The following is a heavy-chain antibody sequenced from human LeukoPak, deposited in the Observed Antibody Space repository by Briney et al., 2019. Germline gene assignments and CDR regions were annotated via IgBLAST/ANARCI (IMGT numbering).Heavy chain of an antibody. CDR1: GFTFSSYA. CDR3: AKAGYYYDSSDPRNWFDP. D-gene: IGHD3-22*01. J-gene: IGHJ5*02. Sequence: GGTLRLSCAASGFTFSSYAMSWVRQAPGKGLEWVSAISGSGGSTYYADSVKGRFTISRDNSKNTLYLQMNSLRAEDTAVYYCAKAGYYYDSSDPRNWFDPWGQGTLVTVSS. V-gene: IGHV3-23*01. CDR2: ISGSGGST.